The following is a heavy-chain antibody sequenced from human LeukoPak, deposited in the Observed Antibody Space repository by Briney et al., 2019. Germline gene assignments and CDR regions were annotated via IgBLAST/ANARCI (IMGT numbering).Heavy chain of an antibody. Sequence: GGSLGLSCTASGFPFSSYWMHGVRQAPGKGLVWVSRINSDGSSKSYADSVKGRITISRDNAKNTLYLQMSSLRAEDTAVYFCARGLPTNAFDIWGQGTMVTVSS. CDR1: GFPFSSYW. V-gene: IGHV3-74*01. D-gene: IGHD5-24*01. J-gene: IGHJ3*02. CDR3: ARGLPTNAFDI. CDR2: INSDGSSK.